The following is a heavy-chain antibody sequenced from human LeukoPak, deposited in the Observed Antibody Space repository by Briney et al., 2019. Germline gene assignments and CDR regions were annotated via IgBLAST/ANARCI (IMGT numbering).Heavy chain of an antibody. V-gene: IGHV3-23*01. CDR3: AKQYIVTTWYWFGS. CDR2: ISPGGEET. CDR1: GFTFSSLA. J-gene: IGHJ5*01. D-gene: IGHD4-17*01. Sequence: GGSLGLSCSASGFTFSSLAMNWVRQAPGKGLEWVSSISPGGEETYYADSVEGRFTISRDNSKNTLSLQMNSLRAEDTAVYYCAKQYIVTTWYWFGSWGQGTLVTVSS.